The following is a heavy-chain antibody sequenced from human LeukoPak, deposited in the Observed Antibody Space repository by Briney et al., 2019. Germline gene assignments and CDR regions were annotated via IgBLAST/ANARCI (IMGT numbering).Heavy chain of an antibody. CDR3: AKEYTPSSPLGELDS. V-gene: IGHV3-30*02. CDR2: IRHDEANS. CDR1: GFNLNSCA. Sequence: PGGSLRLSCAVSGFNLNSCAMHWVRQAPGKGLEWVAVIRHDEANSFYADSVQGRFTISRYTSKKLLYLQMNSLRVEDTAVYYCAKEYTPSSPLGELDSWGQGTLVTVSS. D-gene: IGHD6-6*01. J-gene: IGHJ4*02.